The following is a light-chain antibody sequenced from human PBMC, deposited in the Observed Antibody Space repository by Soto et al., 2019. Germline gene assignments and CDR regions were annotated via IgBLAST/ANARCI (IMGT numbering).Light chain of an antibody. CDR1: QSISSN. CDR2: DAF. Sequence: IVRPQSPATLSVSPGERATLSCRASQSISSNLAWYQQKPGQAPRLLIYDAFIRATGIPARFSGSESGTDFTLTISSLEPEDFAVYYCQQRSNWPLTFGQGTRLEIK. J-gene: IGKJ5*01. V-gene: IGKV3-11*01. CDR3: QQRSNWPLT.